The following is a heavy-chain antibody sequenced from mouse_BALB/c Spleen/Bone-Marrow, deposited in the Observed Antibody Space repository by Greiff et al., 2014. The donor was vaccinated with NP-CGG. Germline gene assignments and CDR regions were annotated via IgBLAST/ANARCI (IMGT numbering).Heavy chain of an antibody. Sequence: QVQLQQSGPELVRPGVSVKISCKGSGYTFTDYAIHWVKQSHAKSLEWIGVISTYSGNTNYNQKFKGKATMTVDKSSSTAYMELARLTSEDSAIYYCASYGSSYYAMDYWGQGTSVTVSS. D-gene: IGHD1-1*01. CDR1: GYTFTDYA. CDR2: ISTYSGNT. CDR3: ASYGSSYYAMDY. V-gene: IGHV1-67*01. J-gene: IGHJ4*01.